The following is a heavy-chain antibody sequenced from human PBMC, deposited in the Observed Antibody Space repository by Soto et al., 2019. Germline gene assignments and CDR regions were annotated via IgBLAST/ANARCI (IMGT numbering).Heavy chain of an antibody. V-gene: IGHV1-46*01. CDR3: TRRDGY. Sequence: QVQLVQSGAEVKNPGASVKVSCKASGYTFISTYIHWVRQAPGQGLEWMGIINPSGGSTTYAQKFRGRVTMTRDTSTSTVYMELSSLRYEEKAVYYCTRRDGYWGQGTLVTVSS. J-gene: IGHJ4*02. CDR2: INPSGGST. CDR1: GYTFISTY.